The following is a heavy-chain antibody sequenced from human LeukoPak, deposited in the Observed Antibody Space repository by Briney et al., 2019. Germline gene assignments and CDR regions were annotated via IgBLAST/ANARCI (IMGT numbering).Heavy chain of an antibody. D-gene: IGHD2/OR15-2a*01. CDR1: GFTFTNFA. CDR3: TRDHYPGIARGGACNF. J-gene: IGHJ3*01. CDR2: ISESGDDT. Sequence: GGSLRLSCAASGFTFTNFAMNWVRQAPGKGLEWVSSISESGDDTAYADSVKGRFTISRDNSKNATYLEMNSMRVEDTAIYYCTRDHYPGIARGGACNFWGQGTMVTVSS. V-gene: IGHV3-23*01.